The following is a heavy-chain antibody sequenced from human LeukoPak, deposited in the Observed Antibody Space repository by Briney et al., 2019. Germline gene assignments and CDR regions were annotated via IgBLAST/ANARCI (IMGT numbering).Heavy chain of an antibody. CDR1: GFTFSSYS. J-gene: IGHJ4*02. V-gene: IGHV3-21*01. D-gene: IGHD4-17*01. CDR2: ISSSSSYI. CDR3: ARDRLHYGEYEKTFDY. Sequence: GGSLRLSCATSGFTFSSYSMNWVRQAPGKGLEWVSSISSSSSYIYYADSVKGRFTISRDNAKKSLYLQMNSLRAEDSAVYYCARDRLHYGEYEKTFDYWGQGTLVTVSS.